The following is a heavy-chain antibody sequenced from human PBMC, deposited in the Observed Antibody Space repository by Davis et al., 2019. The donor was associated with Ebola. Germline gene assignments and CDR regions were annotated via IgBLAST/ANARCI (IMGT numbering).Heavy chain of an antibody. D-gene: IGHD3-10*01. CDR3: ARYSREYYYGSGSYSNWFDP. CDR2: IYYSGST. Sequence: SETLSLTCTVSGGSISRYYWSWIRQSPGKGLEWIGYIYYSGSTNYNPSLMSRVTMSQDTSKNQFSLKLSSVTAADTAMYYCARYSREYYYGSGSYSNWFDPWGQGTLVTVSS. CDR1: GGSISRYY. J-gene: IGHJ5*02. V-gene: IGHV4-59*08.